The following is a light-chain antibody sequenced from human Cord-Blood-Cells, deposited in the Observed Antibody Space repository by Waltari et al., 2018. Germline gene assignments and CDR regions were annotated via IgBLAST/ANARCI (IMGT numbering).Light chain of an antibody. CDR1: SSDVGGYNY. V-gene: IGLV2-14*01. J-gene: IGLJ3*02. CDR2: DVS. CDR3: SSYTSSSTWV. Sequence: QSALTQPASVSGSPGQSITISCTGTSSDVGGYNYVSWYQQHPGKAPNLMIYDVSKWPSGVSKRFSGSKSGNTAALTISGLQAEDEADYYCSSYTSSSTWVFGGGTKLTVL.